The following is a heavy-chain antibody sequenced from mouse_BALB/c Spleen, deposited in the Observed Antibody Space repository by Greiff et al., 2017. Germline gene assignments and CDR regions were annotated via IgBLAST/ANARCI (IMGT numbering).Heavy chain of an antibody. CDR2: INPYNGDT. D-gene: IGHD1-1*01. CDR3: GRGGNYYGSSYWYFDV. CDR1: GYSFTGYF. J-gene: IGHJ1*01. Sequence: EVQLQQSGPELVKPGASVKISCKASGYSFTGYFMNWVKQSHGKSLEWIGRINPYNGDTFYNQKFKGKATLTVDKSSSTAHMELLGLTSEDSAVYYCGRGGNYYGSSYWYFDVWGAGTTVTVSS. V-gene: IGHV1-37*01.